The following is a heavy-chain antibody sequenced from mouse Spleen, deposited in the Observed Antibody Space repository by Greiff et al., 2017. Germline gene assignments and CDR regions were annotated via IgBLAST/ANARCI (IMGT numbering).Heavy chain of an antibody. V-gene: IGHV5-17*03. Sequence: DVQLVESGGGLVKPGGSLKLSCAASGFTFSDYGMHWVRQAPEKGLEWVAYISSGSSTIYYADTVKGRFTISRDNAKNTLYLQMSRLKSEDTAMYYCARQEYRRYDGAMDYWGQGTSVTVSS. CDR1: GFTFSDYG. CDR3: ARQEYRRYDGAMDY. D-gene: IGHD2-14*01. J-gene: IGHJ4*01. CDR2: ISSGSSTI.